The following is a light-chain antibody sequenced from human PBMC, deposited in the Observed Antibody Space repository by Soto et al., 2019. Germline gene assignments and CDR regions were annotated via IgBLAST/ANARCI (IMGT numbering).Light chain of an antibody. CDR1: QSISTS. Sequence: DIQMTQSPSSLWASVGDRVTITFRASQSISTSLNWYQQKPGKAPNLLIFTSSNLESGVPSRFSGSGSGTEFTLTISTLQSEDFATYYCQHYNNWHTWTFGQGTQVDIK. CDR3: QHYNNWHTWT. V-gene: IGKV1-39*01. J-gene: IGKJ1*01. CDR2: TSS.